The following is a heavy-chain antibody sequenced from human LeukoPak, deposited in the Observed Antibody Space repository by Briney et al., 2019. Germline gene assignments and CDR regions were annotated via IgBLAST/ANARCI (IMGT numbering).Heavy chain of an antibody. CDR3: ARLSSGWYMYFDY. D-gene: IGHD6-19*01. J-gene: IGHJ4*02. Sequence: SETLSLTCAVYGGSFSGYYWSWIRQPPGKGLEWIGEINHSGSTNYNPSLKSRVTISVDTSKNQFSLKLSSETAADTAVYYCARLSSGWYMYFDYWGQGALVTVSS. CDR2: INHSGST. V-gene: IGHV4-34*01. CDR1: GGSFSGYY.